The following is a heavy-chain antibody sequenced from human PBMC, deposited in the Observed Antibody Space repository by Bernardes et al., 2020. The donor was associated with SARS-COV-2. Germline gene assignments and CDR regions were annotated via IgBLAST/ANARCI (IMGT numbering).Heavy chain of an antibody. V-gene: IGHV3-74*01. Sequence: GGSLILSCAASGFTFSSYWMYWVRQAPGTGLVWVSRINTDGSATINADAVKGRFTISRDNAKNTLYLQMSSLRAEDTAVYYCTRGTQQWSNWYFDLWGRGTLVTVSS. J-gene: IGHJ2*01. CDR3: TRGTQQWSNWYFDL. D-gene: IGHD5-18*01. CDR1: GFTFSSYW. CDR2: INTDGSAT.